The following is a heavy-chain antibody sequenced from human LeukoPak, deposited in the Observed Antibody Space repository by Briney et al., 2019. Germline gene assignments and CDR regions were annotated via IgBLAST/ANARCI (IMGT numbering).Heavy chain of an antibody. CDR2: IRYDGSNK. CDR1: GFTFSSYG. CDR3: AKVDVNCSGGSRDPPYFDY. D-gene: IGHD2-15*01. J-gene: IGHJ4*02. V-gene: IGHV3-30*02. Sequence: PGGSLRLSCAASGFTFSSYGMHWVRQAPGKGLEWVAFIRYDGSNKYYADSVKGRFTISRDNSKNTLYLQMNSLRVEDTAVYYCAKVDVNCSGGSRDPPYFDYWGQGTLVTVSS.